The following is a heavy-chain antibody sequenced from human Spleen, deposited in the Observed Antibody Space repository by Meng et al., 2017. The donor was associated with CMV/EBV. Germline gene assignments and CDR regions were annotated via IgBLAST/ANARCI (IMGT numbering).Heavy chain of an antibody. V-gene: IGHV3-48*04. CDR2: ISSSSDTI. J-gene: IGHJ4*02. CDR1: GFVFSTYS. CDR3: AREGCTSTTCYPLSDIYL. Sequence: SCAASGFVFSTYSMNWVRQAPGKGLEWISFISSSSDTIYYADSVKGRFTTSRDNAKNSLYLQMNSLRVDDTAVYYCAREGCTSTTCYPLSDIYLWGQGTLVTVSS. D-gene: IGHD2-2*01.